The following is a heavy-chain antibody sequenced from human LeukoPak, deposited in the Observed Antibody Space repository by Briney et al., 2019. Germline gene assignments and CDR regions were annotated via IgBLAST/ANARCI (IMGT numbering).Heavy chain of an antibody. D-gene: IGHD4-17*01. V-gene: IGHV1-46*01. CDR3: ARDKDYGDHHDVFDI. Sequence: ASVKVSCKASGYTFTSYYMHWVRQAPGQGLEWMGFINPSGGSTSYAQKFQGRVTITADESTSTAYMELSSLRSDDTALYYCARDKDYGDHHDVFDIWGQGTVVTVSS. CDR2: INPSGGST. CDR1: GYTFTSYY. J-gene: IGHJ3*02.